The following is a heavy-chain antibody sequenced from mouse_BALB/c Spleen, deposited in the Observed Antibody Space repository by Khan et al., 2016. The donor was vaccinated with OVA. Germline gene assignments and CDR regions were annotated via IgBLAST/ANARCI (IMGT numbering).Heavy chain of an antibody. V-gene: IGHV5-6*01. CDR2: VSTGGSYT. D-gene: IGHD1-1*01. CDR3: KRLAYHYVSGGFAY. J-gene: IGHJ3*01. Sequence: EVQLVESGGDLVKPGGSLKLSCAASGFTFSTYGMSWVRQAPDKRLEWVATVSTGGSYTYYPDSVKGRFTISRDNAKNTLYLQMSGLRSEDTAMFYCKRLAYHYVSGGFAYWGQGTLVTVSA. CDR1: GFTFSTYG.